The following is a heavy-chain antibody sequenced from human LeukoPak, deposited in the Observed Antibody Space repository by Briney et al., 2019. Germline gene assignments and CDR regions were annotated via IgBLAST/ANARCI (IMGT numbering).Heavy chain of an antibody. CDR2: ISYDGSNK. CDR1: GFTFSSYG. J-gene: IGHJ4*02. D-gene: IGHD6-13*01. CDR3: ARENIAAAEPFDY. Sequence: GGSLRLSCAASGFTFSSYGMNWVRQAPGKGLEWVAVISYDGSNKYYADSVKGRFTISRDNSKNTLYLQMNSLRAEDTAVYYCARENIAAAEPFDYWGQETLVTVSS. V-gene: IGHV3-30*03.